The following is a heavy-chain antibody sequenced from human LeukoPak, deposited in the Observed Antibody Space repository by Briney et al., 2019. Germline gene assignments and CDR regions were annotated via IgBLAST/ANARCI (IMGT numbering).Heavy chain of an antibody. CDR3: AKAGRADYSRFDY. D-gene: IGHD4-11*01. Sequence: GRSLRLSCAASGFTFDDYAMHWVRQAPGKGLEWVSGISWNSGSIGYADSVKGRFTISRDNAKNSLYLQMNSLRAEDTALYYCAKAGRADYSRFDYRGQGTLVTVSS. CDR1: GFTFDDYA. J-gene: IGHJ4*02. CDR2: ISWNSGSI. V-gene: IGHV3-9*01.